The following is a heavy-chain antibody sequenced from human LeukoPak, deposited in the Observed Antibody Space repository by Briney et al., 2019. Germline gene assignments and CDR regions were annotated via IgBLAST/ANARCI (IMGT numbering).Heavy chain of an antibody. V-gene: IGHV3-74*01. Sequence: QPGGSLRLSCAASGFTFSSYWMQWVRQAPGKGLIWVSRMNSDGRTTTYADSVKGRFTISRDNAKNTLFLQMNSLTADDTAVYYCVRGLNGNSDSWGQGALVTVSS. CDR2: MNSDGRTT. CDR3: VRGLNGNSDS. CDR1: GFTFSSYW. D-gene: IGHD2-8*01. J-gene: IGHJ4*02.